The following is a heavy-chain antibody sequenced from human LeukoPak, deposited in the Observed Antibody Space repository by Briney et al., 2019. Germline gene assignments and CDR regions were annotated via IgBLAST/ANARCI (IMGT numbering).Heavy chain of an antibody. D-gene: IGHD4-11*01. CDR1: GFTFTSFG. Sequence: QPGGSLRLSCAASGFTFTSFGMQWVRQTPGKGLEWVAFIRNDGDVIYYADSVKGRFTISRDNSKSTVSLQMNNLRAEDTAIYYCAKGRYSSNWAPFDPWGQGTLVTVSS. CDR2: IRNDGDVI. J-gene: IGHJ5*02. V-gene: IGHV3-30*02. CDR3: AKGRYSSNWAPFDP.